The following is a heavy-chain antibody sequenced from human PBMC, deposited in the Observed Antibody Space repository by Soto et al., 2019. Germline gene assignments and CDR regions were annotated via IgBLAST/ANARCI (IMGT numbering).Heavy chain of an antibody. J-gene: IGHJ6*02. CDR3: ARDSRYYDFWSGSHYYYYGMDV. V-gene: IGHV1-18*01. Sequence: GASVKVSCKASGYTVTSYGISWVRQAPGQGLEWMGWISAYNGNTNYAQKLQGRVTMTTDTSTSTAYMELRSLRSDDTAVYYCARDSRYYDFWSGSHYYYYGMDVWGQGTTVTVSS. CDR2: ISAYNGNT. D-gene: IGHD3-3*01. CDR1: GYTVTSYG.